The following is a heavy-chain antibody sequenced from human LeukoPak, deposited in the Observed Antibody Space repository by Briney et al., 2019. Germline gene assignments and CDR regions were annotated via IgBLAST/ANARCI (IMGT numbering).Heavy chain of an antibody. CDR3: ATGGVHYYDSSADY. CDR1: GFTFSRYS. V-gene: IGHV3-21*01. CDR2: ITTSSSYI. Sequence: PGGSLRLSCAASGFTFSRYSMNWVRQAPGEGLEWVSSITTSSSYIYYADSVKGRFTISRDNAKNSLYLQMNSLRGEDTAVYYCATGGVHYYDSSADYWGKGTLVTVSS. J-gene: IGHJ4*02. D-gene: IGHD3-22*01.